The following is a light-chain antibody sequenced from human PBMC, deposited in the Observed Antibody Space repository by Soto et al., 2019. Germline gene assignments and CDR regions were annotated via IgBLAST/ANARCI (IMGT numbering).Light chain of an antibody. CDR2: KAS. J-gene: IGKJ1*01. V-gene: IGKV1-5*03. CDR1: QTISSW. CDR3: QQYETFSGT. Sequence: DIQMTQSPSTLSASVGDTVSITCRASQTISSWLAWYQQKPGKAPKLLIYKASTLKSGVPSRFSGSGSGTEFTLTISSLQPDDFATYYCQQYETFSGTFGPGTKVDIK.